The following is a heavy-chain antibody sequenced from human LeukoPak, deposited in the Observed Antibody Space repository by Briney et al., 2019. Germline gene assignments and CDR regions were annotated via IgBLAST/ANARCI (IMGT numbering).Heavy chain of an antibody. V-gene: IGHV3-53*01. Sequence: PGGSLRLSCAASGFTVSSNYLSWVRQAPGKGLEWVSVIYSGGSTYYADSVKGRFTISRDNSKNTLYLQMNSLRAEDTAVYYCARATYCSGGSCLDYWGQGTLVTVSS. D-gene: IGHD2-15*01. CDR1: GFTVSSNY. J-gene: IGHJ4*02. CDR3: ARATYCSGGSCLDY. CDR2: IYSGGST.